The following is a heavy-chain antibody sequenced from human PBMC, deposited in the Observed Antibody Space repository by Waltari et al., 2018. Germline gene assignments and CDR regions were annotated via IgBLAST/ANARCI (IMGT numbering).Heavy chain of an antibody. CDR3: ARVDLWDSRFDY. CDR1: GFTFSRHA. Sequence: QVQLVESGGGVVQPGRSLSLSCEASGFTFSRHAMHWVRPAPGKGVEWVAVISYDGSNKYYADSVKGRFTISRDNSKNTLYLQMNSLRAEDTAVYYCARVDLWDSRFDYWGQGTLVTVSS. V-gene: IGHV3-30*01. CDR2: ISYDGSNK. J-gene: IGHJ4*02. D-gene: IGHD1-26*01.